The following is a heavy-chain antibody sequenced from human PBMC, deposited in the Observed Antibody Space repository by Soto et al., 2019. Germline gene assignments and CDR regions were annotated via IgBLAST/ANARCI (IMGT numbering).Heavy chain of an antibody. CDR3: ARDLTSSGRSTYLGY. CDR2: ISGDGATT. J-gene: IGHJ4*01. D-gene: IGHD6-19*01. Sequence: EVQLLESGGVLVQPGGSLRLSCAASGFTFSSYALSWVRQAPGKGLEWVSGISGDGATTYYTDSVKGRFTISRDSFTNTLYLQMSSLRAEDSAVYYCARDLTSSGRSTYLGYWGHGTLVTVSS. CDR1: GFTFSSYA. V-gene: IGHV3-23*01.